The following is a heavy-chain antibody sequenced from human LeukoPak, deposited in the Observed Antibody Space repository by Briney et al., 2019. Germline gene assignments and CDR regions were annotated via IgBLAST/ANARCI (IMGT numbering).Heavy chain of an antibody. CDR1: GFTFSSYA. D-gene: IGHD3-16*01. CDR3: AKDFYAGTYYFDY. CDR2: ISGSGGST. Sequence: GGSQRLSCAASGFTFSSYAMSWVRQAPGKGLEWVSAISGSGGSTYYADSVKGRFTISRDNSKNTLYLQMNSLRAEDTAVYYCAKDFYAGTYYFDYWGQGTLVTVSS. V-gene: IGHV3-23*01. J-gene: IGHJ4*02.